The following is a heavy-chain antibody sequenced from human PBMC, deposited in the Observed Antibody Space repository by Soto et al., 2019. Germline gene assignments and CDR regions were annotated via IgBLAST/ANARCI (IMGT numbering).Heavy chain of an antibody. Sequence: QVQLVQSGAEVKKPGASVKVSYKASGYTFTGYYMHWVRQAPGQGLEWMGWINPNSGGTNYAQKFQGWVTMTRDTSISTAYMELSRLRSDDTAVYYCARDLIGSIVRSAFDYWGQGTLVTVSS. CDR2: INPNSGGT. CDR1: GYTFTGYY. D-gene: IGHD6-6*01. J-gene: IGHJ4*02. CDR3: ARDLIGSIVRSAFDY. V-gene: IGHV1-2*04.